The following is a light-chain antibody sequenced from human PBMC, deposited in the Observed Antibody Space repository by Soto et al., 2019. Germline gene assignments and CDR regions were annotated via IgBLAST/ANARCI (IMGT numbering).Light chain of an antibody. CDR2: GAS. J-gene: IGKJ1*01. CDR3: QEYKNYPWT. Sequence: ETVMTQSPATLSVSPGERATLSCRASQSVSSNLAWYQQKPGQAPRLLIYGASTRATGIPARFSGSGSGTEFTLTISSLQSEDFATYYCQEYKNYPWTFGQGTKVEV. CDR1: QSVSSN. V-gene: IGKV3-15*01.